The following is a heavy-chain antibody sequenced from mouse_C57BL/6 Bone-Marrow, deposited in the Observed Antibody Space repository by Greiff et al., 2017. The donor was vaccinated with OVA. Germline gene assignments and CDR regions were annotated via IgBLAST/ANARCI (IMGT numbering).Heavy chain of an antibody. CDR1: GYTFTDYY. CDR3: ARPHYHWDYDY. D-gene: IGHD4-1*01. CDR2: INPYNGGT. V-gene: IGHV1-19*01. Sequence: EVQLQQSGPVLVKPGASVKMSCTASGYTFTDYYMNWVKQSHGKSLEWIGVINPYNGGTSYNQKFKGKATLTVDKSSSTAYMELNSLTSEDSAVYYCARPHYHWDYDYWGQGITLTVSS. J-gene: IGHJ2*01.